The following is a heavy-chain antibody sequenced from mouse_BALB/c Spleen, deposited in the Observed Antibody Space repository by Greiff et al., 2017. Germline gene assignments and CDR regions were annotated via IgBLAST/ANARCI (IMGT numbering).Heavy chain of an antibody. CDR2: ISNGGGST. CDR1: GFTFSSYT. Sequence: EVQLVESGGGLVQPGGSLKLSCAASGFTFSSYTMSWVRQTPEKRLEWVAYISNGGGSTYYPDTVKGRFTISRDNAKNTLYLQMSSLKSEDTAMYYCARRGDYGYAMDYWGQGTSVTVSS. CDR3: ARRGDYGYAMDY. V-gene: IGHV5-12-2*01. D-gene: IGHD2-4*01. J-gene: IGHJ4*01.